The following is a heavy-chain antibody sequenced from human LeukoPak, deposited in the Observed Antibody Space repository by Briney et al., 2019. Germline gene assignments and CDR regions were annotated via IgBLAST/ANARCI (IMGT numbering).Heavy chain of an antibody. J-gene: IGHJ4*02. CDR2: IRNKANGGTT. Sequence: GGSLRLSCAASEFSLSDYYMTWVRQAPGKGLEWVCFIRNKANGGTTEWTTSVKGRFTISRDDSKSITFLQMNSLRDEDTAVYYCATSGNYYLKYWGQGTLVTASS. CDR3: ATSGNYYLKY. CDR1: EFSLSDYY. V-gene: IGHV3-71*01. D-gene: IGHD1-26*01.